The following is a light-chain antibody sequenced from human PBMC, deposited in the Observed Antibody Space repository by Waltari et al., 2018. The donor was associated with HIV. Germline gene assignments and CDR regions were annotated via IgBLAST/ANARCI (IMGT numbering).Light chain of an antibody. V-gene: IGKV1-33*01. CDR1: QDIKKF. CDR3: LQYDNLPYT. CDR2: DAS. J-gene: IGKJ2*01. Sequence: DIQMTQSPSSLSASVGDRVTIPCQASQDIKKFLNWFQQKPGRAPNLLIYDASSLDAGVPSRFAGSGSGTDFTLTITSLQPEDIATYYCLQYDNLPYTFGPGT.